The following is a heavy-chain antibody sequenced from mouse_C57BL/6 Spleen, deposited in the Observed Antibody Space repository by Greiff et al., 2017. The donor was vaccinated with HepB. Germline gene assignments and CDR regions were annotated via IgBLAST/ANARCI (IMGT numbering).Heavy chain of an antibody. Sequence: VQLQQSGAELVKPGASVKLSCKASGYTFTEYTIHWVKQRSGQGLEWIGWFYPGSGSIKYNEKFKDKATLTADKSSSTVYMELSRLTSEDSAVYFCARHPDYYGSSPYWYFDVWGTGTTVTVSS. CDR3: ARHPDYYGSSPYWYFDV. CDR2: FYPGSGSI. D-gene: IGHD1-1*01. J-gene: IGHJ1*03. V-gene: IGHV1-62-2*01. CDR1: GYTFTEYT.